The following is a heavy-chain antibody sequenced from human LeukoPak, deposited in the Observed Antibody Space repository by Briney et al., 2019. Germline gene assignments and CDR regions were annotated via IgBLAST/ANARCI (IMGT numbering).Heavy chain of an antibody. J-gene: IGHJ4*02. CDR1: GFTFSSYW. D-gene: IGHD2-2*01. CDR3: ASYCSSTSCSPPYVDY. CDR2: INSDGSST. V-gene: IGHV3-74*01. Sequence: PGGSLGLSCAASGFTFSSYWMHWVRQAPGKGLVWVSRINSDGSSTSYADSVKGRFTISRDNAKNTLYLQMNSPRAEDTAVYYCASYCSSTSCSPPYVDYWGQGTLVTVSS.